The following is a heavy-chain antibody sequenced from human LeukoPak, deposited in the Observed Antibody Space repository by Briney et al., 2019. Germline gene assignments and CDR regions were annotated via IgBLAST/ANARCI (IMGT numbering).Heavy chain of an antibody. V-gene: IGHV3-74*01. CDR2: INSDGSST. CDR1: GFTFSSYW. J-gene: IGHJ4*02. CDR3: ARDSPVAGYLDY. Sequence: GGSLRLSCAASGFTFSSYWMHWVRQAPGKGLVWVSRINSDGSSTSYADSVKGRFTISRDNAKNSLYLQMNSLRAEDTAVYYCARDSPVAGYLDYWGQGTLVTVSS. D-gene: IGHD6-19*01.